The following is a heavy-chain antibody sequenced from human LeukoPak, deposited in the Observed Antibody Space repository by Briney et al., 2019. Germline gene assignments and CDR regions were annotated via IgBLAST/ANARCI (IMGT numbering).Heavy chain of an antibody. Sequence: ASVKVSCKASGYTFTGYYIHWVRQAPGQGLEWMGWISAYNGNTNYAQKLQGRVTMTTDTSTSTAYMELRSLRSDDTAVYYCARDFEPYVMITFGGVIVLDYWGQGTLVTVSS. J-gene: IGHJ4*02. CDR1: GYTFTGYY. CDR3: ARDFEPYVMITFGGVIVLDY. D-gene: IGHD3-16*02. CDR2: ISAYNGNT. V-gene: IGHV1-18*04.